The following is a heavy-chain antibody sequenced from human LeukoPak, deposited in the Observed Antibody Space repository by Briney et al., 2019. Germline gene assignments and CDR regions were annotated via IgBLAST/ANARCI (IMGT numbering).Heavy chain of an antibody. V-gene: IGHV3-30*02. CDR2: IRYDGSYK. CDR1: GFTFSSYG. D-gene: IGHD3-10*01. CDR3: AKDTPGMVRGHFDY. J-gene: IGHJ4*02. Sequence: GGSLRLSCAASGFTFSSYGMHWVRQAPGKGLEWVAFIRYDGSYKYFADSVKGRFTISRDNSKNTLYMQMNSLRAEDTAVYYCAKDTPGMVRGHFDYWGQGTLITVSS.